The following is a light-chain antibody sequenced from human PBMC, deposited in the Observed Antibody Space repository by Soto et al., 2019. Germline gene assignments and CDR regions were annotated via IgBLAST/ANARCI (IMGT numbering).Light chain of an antibody. CDR3: QSYDSRLTGHYV. V-gene: IGLV1-40*01. Sequence: QSALTQPPSVSGAPGQTVTISCTGSSANIGAGFDVHWYQLLPGTAPKLLIYGNINRPSGVPDRFSASKSGTPASLAITGLQAEDEADYYCQSYDSRLTGHYVFGTGTKVTVL. J-gene: IGLJ1*01. CDR2: GNI. CDR1: SANIGAGFD.